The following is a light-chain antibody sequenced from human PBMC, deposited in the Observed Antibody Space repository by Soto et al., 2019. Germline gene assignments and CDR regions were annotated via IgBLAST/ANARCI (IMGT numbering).Light chain of an antibody. J-gene: IGLJ2*01. V-gene: IGLV1-36*01. CDR2: YDD. CDR3: AAWDDSLNGLL. Sequence: QAVVTQPPSVSEAPRQRVTISCSGSSSNIGNNAVNWYQQLPGKAPKLLIYYDDLLPSGVSDRFSGSKSGTSASLAISGLQSEDEADYYCAAWDDSLNGLLFGGGTKLTVL. CDR1: SSNIGNNA.